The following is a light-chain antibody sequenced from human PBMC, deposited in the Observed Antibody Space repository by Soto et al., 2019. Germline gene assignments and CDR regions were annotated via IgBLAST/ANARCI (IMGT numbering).Light chain of an antibody. CDR1: QSVSRSF. CDR3: QQFSSYPLT. J-gene: IGKJ4*01. Sequence: ELVLTQSPVTLSLSPVERATLSCKASQSVSRSFLAWYQHKRGQGPRLLIYGASSRATGIPDRFSGGGSGTDFTLTISRLEPEDFAVYYCQQFSSYPLTFGGGTKVDIK. V-gene: IGKV3-20*01. CDR2: GAS.